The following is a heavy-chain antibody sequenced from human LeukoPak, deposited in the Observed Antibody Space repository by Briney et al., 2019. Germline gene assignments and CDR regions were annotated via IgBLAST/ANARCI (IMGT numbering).Heavy chain of an antibody. V-gene: IGHV4-39*01. D-gene: IGHD6-19*01. CDR3: VRTEVSSGSEDY. CDR1: GGSISSSSYY. Sequence: SETLSLTCTVSGGSISSSSYYWGWIRQPPGKGLEWIGSIYYSGSTYYNPSLKSRVTISVDTSKNQFSLKLSSVTAADTAVYYCVRTEVSSGSEDYWGQGTLVTVSS. CDR2: IYYSGST. J-gene: IGHJ4*02.